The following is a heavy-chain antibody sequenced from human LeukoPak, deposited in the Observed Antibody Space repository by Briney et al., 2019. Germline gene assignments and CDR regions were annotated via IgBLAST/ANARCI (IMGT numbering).Heavy chain of an antibody. CDR3: AKSGVHVLRFLEWLSPGVFDY. J-gene: IGHJ4*02. D-gene: IGHD3-3*01. V-gene: IGHV3-30*02. Sequence: GGSLRLSCAASGFTFSSYGMHWVRQAPGKGLEWVAFKRYDGSNKYYADSVKGRFTISRDNSKNTLYLQMNGLRAEDTAVYYCAKSGVHVLRFLEWLSPGVFDYWGQGTLVTVSS. CDR2: KRYDGSNK. CDR1: GFTFSSYG.